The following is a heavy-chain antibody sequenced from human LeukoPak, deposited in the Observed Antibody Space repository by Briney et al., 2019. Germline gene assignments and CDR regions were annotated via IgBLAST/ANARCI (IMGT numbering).Heavy chain of an antibody. CDR2: ISGSGGST. CDR3: AIREMYSSGWCLGY. CDR1: GFTFSSYA. D-gene: IGHD6-19*01. Sequence: GGSLRLSCAASGFTFSSYAMSWVRQAPGKGLEWVSAISGSGGSTYYADSVKGRSTISRDNSKNTLYLQMNSLRAEDTALYYCAIREMYSSGWCLGYWGQGTLVTVSS. J-gene: IGHJ4*02. V-gene: IGHV3-23*01.